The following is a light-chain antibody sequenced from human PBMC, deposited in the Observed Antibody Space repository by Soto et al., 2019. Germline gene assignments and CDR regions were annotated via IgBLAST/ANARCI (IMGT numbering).Light chain of an antibody. CDR2: GTS. CDR1: QSVGSSY. CDR3: QQYTTSSST. J-gene: IGKJ1*01. V-gene: IGKV3-20*01. Sequence: EVVLTQSPGTLSLSPGEIATLSCRASQSVGSSYLAWYQQKPGQAPSVLIYGTSSRATGIPDRFSGSGSGTDFTLTISRLEPEDFAVYYCQQYTTSSSTFGQGTKVDIK.